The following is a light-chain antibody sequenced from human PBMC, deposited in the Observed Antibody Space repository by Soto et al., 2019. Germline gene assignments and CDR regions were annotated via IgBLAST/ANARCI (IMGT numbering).Light chain of an antibody. CDR1: SSDIGGYEY. Sequence: ALTQPASRSWSPGPAVTLLLTGTSSDIGGYEYVSWYQRHPGKAPKLLIYDVNNRPSGVSNRFSGSKSGNTASLTISGLQAEDEADYYCTSYASGSSHVVFGGGTKLTVL. CDR3: TSYASGSSHVV. V-gene: IGLV2-14*01. J-gene: IGLJ2*01. CDR2: DVN.